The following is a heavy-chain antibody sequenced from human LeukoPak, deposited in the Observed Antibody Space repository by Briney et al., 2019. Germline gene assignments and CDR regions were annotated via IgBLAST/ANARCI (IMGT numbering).Heavy chain of an antibody. CDR3: ARSEQQDFGDYEFDY. CDR1: GFTFSSFS. D-gene: IGHD4-17*01. CDR2: ISSNGGST. J-gene: IGHJ4*02. V-gene: IGHV3-64*01. Sequence: PGGSLRLSCAASGFTFSSFSMHWVRQAPGKGPESVSAISSNGGSTYYANSVKGRFTISRDDSKNTLYLQMGSLRAEDMAVYYCARSEQQDFGDYEFDYWGQGTLVTVSS.